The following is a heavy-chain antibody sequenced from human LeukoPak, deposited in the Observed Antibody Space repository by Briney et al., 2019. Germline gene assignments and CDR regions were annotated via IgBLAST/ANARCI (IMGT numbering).Heavy chain of an antibody. D-gene: IGHD3-10*01. CDR3: VRLFVQEPSGWFDP. J-gene: IGHJ5*02. CDR1: GYSFSSYE. V-gene: IGHV1-8*01. CDR2: MNPNSGNT. Sequence: ASVKVSCMTSGYSFSSYEINWVRQPPGQGLEGVGWMNPNSGNTAYAQKLQDRVTMTRDVSIRTAYMELSSLRSEDAAVYYCVRLFVQEPSGWFDPWGQGTLVTVS.